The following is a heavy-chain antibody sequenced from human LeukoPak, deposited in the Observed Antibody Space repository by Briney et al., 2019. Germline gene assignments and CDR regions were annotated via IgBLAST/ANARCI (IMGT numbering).Heavy chain of an antibody. CDR3: ARSITMVRGVIIFY. CDR2: INPSGGST. D-gene: IGHD3-10*01. J-gene: IGHJ4*02. CDR1: GYTFTSYY. V-gene: IGHV1-46*01. Sequence: ASVKVSCKASGYTFTSYYMHWVRQAPGQGLEWMGIINPSGGSTSYAQKFQGRVTMTRDTSTSTAYMELSRLRSDDTAVYYCARSITMVRGVIIFYWGQGTLVTVSS.